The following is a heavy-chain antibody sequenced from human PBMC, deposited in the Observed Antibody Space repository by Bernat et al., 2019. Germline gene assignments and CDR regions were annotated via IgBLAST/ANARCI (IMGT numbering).Heavy chain of an antibody. J-gene: IGHJ4*02. CDR2: VKSKADGGTT. V-gene: IGHV3-15*01. Sequence: EGQLVESGGGLVQPGGSLRLSCGASGFTFSSAWMSWVRRAPGKGLEWVGRVKSKADGGTTDYAAPVKGRFTISRDDSKNTAYLQMNSLKTEDTAVYYCTTLGPTRWGQGTLVTVSS. CDR3: TTLGPTR. CDR1: GFTFSSAW.